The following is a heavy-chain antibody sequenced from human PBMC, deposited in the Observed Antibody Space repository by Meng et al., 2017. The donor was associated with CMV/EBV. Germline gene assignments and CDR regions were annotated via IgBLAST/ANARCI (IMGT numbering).Heavy chain of an antibody. CDR1: GGSISSSY. CDR3: AREIVVVPAAIDNWFDP. Sequence: RQGAGQGLGKHSESLSPTCTVSGGSISSSYWGWIRQPAGKGLEWIGRIYTSGSTNYNPSLKSRVTMSVDTSKNQFSLKLSSVTAADTAVYYCAREIVVVPAAIDNWFDPWGQGTLVTVSS. J-gene: IGHJ5*02. V-gene: IGHV4-4*07. CDR2: IYTSGST. D-gene: IGHD2-2*02.